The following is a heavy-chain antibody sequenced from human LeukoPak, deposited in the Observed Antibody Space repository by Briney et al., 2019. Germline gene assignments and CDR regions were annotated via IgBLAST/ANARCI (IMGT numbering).Heavy chain of an antibody. Sequence: SETLSLTCVVSGASISSSDWWSWVRQSPGKGLEWIGEIYYTGSRNYNPSLKSRVAMSVDTSKNQFSLELTSVTAADTAVYYCARADGDTRYWYFDLWGRGTLVTVSS. CDR3: ARADGDTRYWYFDL. J-gene: IGHJ2*01. CDR1: GASISSSDW. CDR2: IYYTGSR. D-gene: IGHD4-17*01. V-gene: IGHV4-4*02.